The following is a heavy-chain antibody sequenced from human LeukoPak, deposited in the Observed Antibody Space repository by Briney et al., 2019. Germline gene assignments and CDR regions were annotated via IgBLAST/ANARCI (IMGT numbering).Heavy chain of an antibody. CDR2: ITPDGSGT. V-gene: IGHV3-74*01. D-gene: IGHD4-17*01. CDR1: GFTFSTYW. Sequence: GGSLRLSCAASGFTFSTYWMHWVRQAPGKGLVWVSRITPDGSGTIYADSVKGRFTISRDNSKNTLYLQMNSLRPEDTAVYYCAKDKNDHGDYYYMDVWGKGTTVTVSS. J-gene: IGHJ6*03. CDR3: AKDKNDHGDYYYMDV.